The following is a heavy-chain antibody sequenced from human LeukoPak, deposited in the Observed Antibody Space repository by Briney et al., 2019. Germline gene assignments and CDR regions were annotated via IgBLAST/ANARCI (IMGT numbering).Heavy chain of an antibody. CDR2: ISGSGGST. Sequence: GGSLRLSCAASGFTFSSYVMTWVRQAPGKGLQWVSTISGSGGSTYYAASVKGRFTISRDNSKNTLYLQMNSLRAEDTAVYYCGKEDGEYVSAPPDYWGQGTLVTVSS. J-gene: IGHJ4*02. CDR1: GFTFSSYV. D-gene: IGHD3-16*01. V-gene: IGHV3-23*01. CDR3: GKEDGEYVSAPPDY.